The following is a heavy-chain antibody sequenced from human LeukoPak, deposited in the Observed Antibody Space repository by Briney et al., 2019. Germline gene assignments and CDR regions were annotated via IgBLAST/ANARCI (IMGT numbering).Heavy chain of an antibody. Sequence: GRSLRPSCAASGFTFSSYAMHWVRQAPGKGLEWVAVISYDGSNKYYADSVKGRFTISRDNSKNTLYLQMNSLRAEDTAVYYCAREVGTDTDYYYYMDVWGKGTTVTVSS. CDR2: ISYDGSNK. CDR1: GFTFSSYA. J-gene: IGHJ6*03. V-gene: IGHV3-30*04. D-gene: IGHD2-15*01. CDR3: AREVGTDTDYYYYMDV.